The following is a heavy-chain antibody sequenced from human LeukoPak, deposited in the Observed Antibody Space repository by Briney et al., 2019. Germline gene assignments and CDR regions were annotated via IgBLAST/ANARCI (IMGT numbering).Heavy chain of an antibody. D-gene: IGHD3-3*01. CDR3: ARVDYDFWSGSYGMDV. J-gene: IGHJ6*02. CDR1: GFTFSSYS. V-gene: IGHV3-48*01. Sequence: GGSLRLSCAAPGFTFSSYSMNWVRQAPGKGLEWVSYISSSSSTIYYADSVKGRFTISRDNAKNSLYLQMNSLRAEDTAVYYCARVDYDFWSGSYGMDVWGQGTTVTVSS. CDR2: ISSSSSTI.